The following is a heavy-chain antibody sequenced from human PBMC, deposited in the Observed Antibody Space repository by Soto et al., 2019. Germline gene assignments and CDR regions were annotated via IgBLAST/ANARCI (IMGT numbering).Heavy chain of an antibody. Sequence: LSLTCTVSCGSISSDNFFWSWIRQPPGEGLEWIGYIYYRGSTYYNPSLESRLTLLVDTSKNQFSLKLRSVTAADTAVYYCARVAIACPSSSCYNHYYYSLDVWGQGTTVTVS. CDR3: ARVAIACPSSSCYNHYYYSLDV. CDR2: IYYRGST. J-gene: IGHJ6*02. CDR1: CGSISSDNFF. V-gene: IGHV4-30-4*01. D-gene: IGHD2-2*02.